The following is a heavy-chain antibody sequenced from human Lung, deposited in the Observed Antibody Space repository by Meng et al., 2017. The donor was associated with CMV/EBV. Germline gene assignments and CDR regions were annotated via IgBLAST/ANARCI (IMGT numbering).Heavy chain of an antibody. Sequence: SGFTFSTYGMHWVRQAPGKGLERVAFLSSDGSNKYYADSVKGRFTISRDNSKNTLYLQMNSLRAEDTAVYYCAKGMTYYDGSGEIDYWGQGTLVTVSS. V-gene: IGHV3-30*18. CDR1: GFTFSTYG. CDR2: LSSDGSNK. D-gene: IGHD3-22*01. J-gene: IGHJ4*02. CDR3: AKGMTYYDGSGEIDY.